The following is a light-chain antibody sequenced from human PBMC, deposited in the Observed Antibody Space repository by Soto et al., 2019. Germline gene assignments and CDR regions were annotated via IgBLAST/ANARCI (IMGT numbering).Light chain of an antibody. V-gene: IGKV3-15*01. Sequence: EIVLTQSPGTLSLSPGERATLSCRASQSVSSSYLAWYQQKPGQAPRLLIHGASTRATGIPVRFSGSGFGTEFTLTISSLQSEDFAVYYCQQYKNWPLFGQGTRLEIK. CDR1: QSVSSSY. CDR3: QQYKNWPL. CDR2: GAS. J-gene: IGKJ5*01.